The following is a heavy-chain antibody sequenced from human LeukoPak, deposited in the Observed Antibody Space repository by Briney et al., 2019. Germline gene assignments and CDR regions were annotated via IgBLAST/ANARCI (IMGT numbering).Heavy chain of an antibody. CDR2: MHYSGSS. Sequence: KPSETLSLTCTVSGGSVSRGSFYWNWIRQPPGKGLEWIGYMHYSGSSNYNPSLKSRLTMSVDTSKNQFSLKLSSVTAADTAVYYCARRITSNCFDPWGQGTLVTVSS. V-gene: IGHV4-61*01. D-gene: IGHD3-10*01. CDR1: GGSVSRGSFY. CDR3: ARRITSNCFDP. J-gene: IGHJ5*02.